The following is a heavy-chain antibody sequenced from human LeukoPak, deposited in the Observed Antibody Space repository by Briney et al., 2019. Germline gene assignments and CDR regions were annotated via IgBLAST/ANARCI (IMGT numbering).Heavy chain of an antibody. CDR2: ISGSGGST. Sequence: GESLRHSCAASGFTFSSYAMSWVRQAPGKGLEWVSAISGSGGSTYYADSVKGRLTISRDNSKNTLYLQMNSLRAEDTAVYYCAKDGYYGSGPPDYWGQGTLVTVSS. D-gene: IGHD3-10*01. CDR1: GFTFSSYA. J-gene: IGHJ4*02. V-gene: IGHV3-23*01. CDR3: AKDGYYGSGPPDY.